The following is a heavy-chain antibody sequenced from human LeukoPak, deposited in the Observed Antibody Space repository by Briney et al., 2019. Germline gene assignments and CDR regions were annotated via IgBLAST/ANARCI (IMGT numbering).Heavy chain of an antibody. CDR2: INHSGST. CDR1: GGSFSGYY. D-gene: IGHD2-21*02. Sequence: PSDPLSLTCAVYGGSFSGYYWSWIRHPPGKGLEWIGEINHSGSTNYNPPLKSRVTISVDTSKNQFSLKLSSVTAADTAVYYCARGPGDESPLDYWGQGTLVTVSS. CDR3: ARGPGDESPLDY. V-gene: IGHV4-34*01. J-gene: IGHJ4*02.